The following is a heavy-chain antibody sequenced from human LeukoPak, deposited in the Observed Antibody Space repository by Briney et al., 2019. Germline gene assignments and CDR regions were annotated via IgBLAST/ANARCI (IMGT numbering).Heavy chain of an antibody. CDR1: GFTFSSYW. CDR3: ARGPVLLWFAKDY. V-gene: IGHV3-7*01. CDR2: IKQDGSEK. Sequence: PGGSLRLSCAASGFTFSSYWMSWVRQAPGKGLEWVANIKQDGSEKYYVDSVKGRFTISRDNAKNSLYLQMNSLRAEDTAVYYCARGPVLLWFAKDYWGQGTLVTVSS. J-gene: IGHJ4*02. D-gene: IGHD3-10*01.